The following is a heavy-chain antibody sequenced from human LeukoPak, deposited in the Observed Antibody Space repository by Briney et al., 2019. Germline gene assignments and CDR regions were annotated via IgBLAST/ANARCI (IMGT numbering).Heavy chain of an antibody. J-gene: IGHJ4*02. Sequence: GGSLRLSCAASGFTFSSYAMSWVRQAPGKGLEWVSAISGSGGSTYYADSVKGRFTISRDNSKNTLYLQMNSLRAEDTAVYYCAKIGILEWDPCYFDYWGQGTLVTVSS. CDR2: ISGSGGST. V-gene: IGHV3-23*01. CDR1: GFTFSSYA. CDR3: AKIGILEWDPCYFDY. D-gene: IGHD3-3*01.